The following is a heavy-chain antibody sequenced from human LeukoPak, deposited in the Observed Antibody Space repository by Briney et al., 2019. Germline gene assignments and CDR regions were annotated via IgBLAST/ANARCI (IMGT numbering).Heavy chain of an antibody. CDR1: GGSISSYY. D-gene: IGHD3-10*02. J-gene: IGHJ6*03. V-gene: IGHV4-59*08. Sequence: PSETLSLTCTVSGGSISSYYWTWIRQPPGKGLEWIGYIYYSGSTSYNPSLKSRLTISVDRSKNQFSLKLGSGPAAETAVYYCARRSFVPASPLRMDVGGKGPTATAS. CDR3: ARRSFVPASPLRMDV. CDR2: IYYSGST.